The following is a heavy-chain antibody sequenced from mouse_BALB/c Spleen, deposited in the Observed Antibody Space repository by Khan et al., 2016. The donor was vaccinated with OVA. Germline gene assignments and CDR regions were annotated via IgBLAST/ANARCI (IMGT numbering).Heavy chain of an antibody. CDR1: GYSITSDYA. Sequence: EVQLQESGPGLVKPSQSLSLTCTVTGYSITSDYAWNWLRQFPGNKLEWMGYISYSGSTNYKPSLKSRISITRDTSKNQFFLQLNSVTTEDTATYYCARDGSRYNYAMDYWGQGTSVTVSS. J-gene: IGHJ4*01. V-gene: IGHV3-2*02. CDR3: ARDGSRYNYAMDY. CDR2: ISYSGST. D-gene: IGHD2-3*01.